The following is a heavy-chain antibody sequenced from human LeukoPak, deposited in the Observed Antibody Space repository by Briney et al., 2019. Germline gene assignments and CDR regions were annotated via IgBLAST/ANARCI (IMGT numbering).Heavy chain of an antibody. D-gene: IGHD5-18*01. CDR1: GYTFTSYG. CDR2: INTYNGNT. CDR3: ARDSSRGYSYGPIDY. J-gene: IGHJ4*02. V-gene: IGHV1-18*01. Sequence: ASVKVSCKASGYTFTSYGISWVRQAPGQGLEWMGWINTYNGNTNYAQKLQGRVTMTTDTSTSTAYMELRSLRSDDTAVYYCARDSSRGYSYGPIDYWGQGTLVTVSS.